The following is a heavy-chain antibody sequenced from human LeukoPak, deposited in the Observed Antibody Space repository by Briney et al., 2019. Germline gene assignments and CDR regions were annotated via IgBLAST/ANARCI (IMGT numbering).Heavy chain of an antibody. V-gene: IGHV4-34*01. CDR3: AREGEQWLVLY. D-gene: IGHD6-19*01. CDR2: INHSGST. Sequence: SETPSLTCAVYGGSFSGYYWSWIRQPPGKGLEWIGEINHSGSTNYNPSLKSRVTISVDTSKNQFSLKLSSVTAADTAVYYCAREGEQWLVLYWGQGTLVTVSS. J-gene: IGHJ4*02. CDR1: GGSFSGYY.